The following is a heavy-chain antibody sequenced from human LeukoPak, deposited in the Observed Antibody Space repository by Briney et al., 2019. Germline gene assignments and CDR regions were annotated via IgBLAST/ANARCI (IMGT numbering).Heavy chain of an antibody. Sequence: GGSLRLSCAASEFTFSSYDMHWVRQATGKGLEWVSTIDTAGNAWYPDSVKGRFTISRENAKNSLNLQMNSLRVGDTAVYYCARDGTTNRYNWFDSWGQGTLVTVSS. CDR2: IDTAGNA. D-gene: IGHD2-8*01. V-gene: IGHV3-13*01. CDR3: ARDGTTNRYNWFDS. J-gene: IGHJ5*01. CDR1: EFTFSSYD.